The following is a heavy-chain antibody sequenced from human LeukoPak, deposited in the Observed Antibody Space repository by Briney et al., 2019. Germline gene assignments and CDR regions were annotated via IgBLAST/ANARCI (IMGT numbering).Heavy chain of an antibody. D-gene: IGHD3-22*01. CDR3: ARFEGDSSGQEDAFDI. CDR2: IYYSGST. CDR1: GGSINSYY. J-gene: IGHJ3*02. Sequence: SETLSLTCTVSGGSINSYYWSWIRQPPGKGLEWIGYIYYSGSTNYNPSLKSRVTISVDTSKNQFSLKLSSVTAADTAVYYCARFEGDSSGQEDAFDIWGQGTMVTVSS. V-gene: IGHV4-59*01.